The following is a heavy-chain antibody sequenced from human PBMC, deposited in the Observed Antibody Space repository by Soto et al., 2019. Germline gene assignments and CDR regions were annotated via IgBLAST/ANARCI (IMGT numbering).Heavy chain of an antibody. Sequence: QVQLVQSGAEVKKPGASVKVSCQTSGYTFSSYGISWVRHAPGQGLEWMGWISAYNGNTNYAQKLQGRVTMTTDTSTSTAYMELRSLRSDDTAVYYCARVPGYYDSSGYYMPLYYYYGMDVWGQGTTVTVSS. J-gene: IGHJ6*02. V-gene: IGHV1-18*01. CDR3: ARVPGYYDSSGYYMPLYYYYGMDV. CDR1: GYTFSSYG. D-gene: IGHD3-22*01. CDR2: ISAYNGNT.